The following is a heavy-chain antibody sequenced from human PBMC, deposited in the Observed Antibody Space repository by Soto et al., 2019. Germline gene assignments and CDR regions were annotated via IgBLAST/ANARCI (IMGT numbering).Heavy chain of an antibody. CDR3: ARGGGFCSSSTCRAEPFDY. CDR2: MYHSGST. CDR1: GGSISGGGYS. Sequence: SETLSLTCAVSGGSISGGGYSWSWIRQPPGKGLEWIGYMYHSGSTYYNPSLKSRVTISVDKSKNQFSLKLSSVTAADTAVYYCARGGGFCSSSTCRAEPFDYWGQGTLVTVSS. J-gene: IGHJ4*02. V-gene: IGHV4-30-2*01. D-gene: IGHD2-2*01.